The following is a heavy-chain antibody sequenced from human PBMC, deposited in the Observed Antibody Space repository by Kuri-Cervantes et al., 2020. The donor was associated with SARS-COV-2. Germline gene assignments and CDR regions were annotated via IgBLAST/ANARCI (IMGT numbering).Heavy chain of an antibody. D-gene: IGHD3-10*01. CDR3: ARGVTQNFYGSGTYSLPGCFHYYMDV. CDR2: MNPNSDNT. V-gene: IGHV1-8*03. Sequence: ASVKVSCKASGYTFTDYDINWVRQATGQGLEWIGWMNPNSDNTGYAHKFQGRVTITTDTSKSTAYMELSSLRSDDTGVFYCARGVTQNFYGSGTYSLPGCFHYYMDVWGKGTTVTVSS. CDR1: GYTFTDYD. J-gene: IGHJ6*03.